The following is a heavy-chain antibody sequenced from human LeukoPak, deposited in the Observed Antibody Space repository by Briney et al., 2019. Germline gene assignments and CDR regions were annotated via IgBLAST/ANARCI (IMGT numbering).Heavy chain of an antibody. J-gene: IGHJ3*02. CDR1: GGSISNYY. V-gene: IGHV4-4*07. D-gene: IGHD2-15*01. CDR3: ARGRYCSADICTGGDSFDI. Sequence: SETLSLTCTVSGGSISNYYWSWIRRPAGKGLERIGRKYARGSSNYNPPVQSRVTMSVDTSKNQFSLKLRSVTAADTAVYYCARGRYCSADICTGGDSFDIWGQGTMVYVSP. CDR2: KYARGSS.